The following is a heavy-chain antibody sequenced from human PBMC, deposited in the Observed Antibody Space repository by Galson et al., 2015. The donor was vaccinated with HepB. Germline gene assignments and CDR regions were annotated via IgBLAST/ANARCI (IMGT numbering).Heavy chain of an antibody. V-gene: IGHV1-46*02. CDR2: INPIGDAT. J-gene: IGHJ3*02. CDR1: GYTFNSYY. CDR3: AREVRVGIGAFHI. D-gene: IGHD1-26*01. Sequence: SVKVSCKASGYTFNSYYMHWVRQAPGQGPEWVGRINPIGDATIYTQNLQGRITMTRDSSTSTLYMDLSSLRSEDTAIYYCAREVRVGIGAFHIWGQGTMVTVSS.